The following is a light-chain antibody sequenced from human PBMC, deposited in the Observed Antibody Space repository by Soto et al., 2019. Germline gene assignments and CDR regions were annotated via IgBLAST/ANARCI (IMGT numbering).Light chain of an antibody. V-gene: IGKV1-39*01. J-gene: IGKJ1*01. Sequence: DIQMTQSPSSLSASVGERVTISCRASQSISTYLNWYQQKPGTAPKLLIYRASSMKSGVPPRFSGSGSGRDFTLTISSLRPEDIATYFCQHRYSSPPWTFGQGTKVEVK. CDR1: QSISTY. CDR3: QHRYSSPPWT. CDR2: RAS.